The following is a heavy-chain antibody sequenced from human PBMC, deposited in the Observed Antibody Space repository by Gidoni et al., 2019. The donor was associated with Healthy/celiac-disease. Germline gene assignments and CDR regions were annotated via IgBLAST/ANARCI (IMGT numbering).Heavy chain of an antibody. CDR1: GFSLSTSGVG. CDR2: IYWDDDK. CDR3: AHVRATPRYWYFDL. Sequence: QITLKESGPTLVKPTQTLTLTCTFSGFSLSTSGVGVGWIRQPPGKALEWLALIYWDDDKRYSPSLKSRLPITKDTSKNQVVLTMTNMDPVDTATYYCAHVRATPRYWYFDLWGRGTLVTVSS. D-gene: IGHD2-15*01. V-gene: IGHV2-5*02. J-gene: IGHJ2*01.